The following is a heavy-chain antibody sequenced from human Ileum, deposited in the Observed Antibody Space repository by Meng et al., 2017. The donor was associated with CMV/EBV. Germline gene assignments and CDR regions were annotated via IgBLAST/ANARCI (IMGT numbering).Heavy chain of an antibody. V-gene: IGHV3-21*01. Sequence: GESLKISCAASGFTFSSYSMNWVRQAPGKGLEWVSSISSSSSYIYYADSVKGRFTISRDDAKNSLYLRMNILRAEDTAVYYCAREIAGTGPGFDYWGQGTLVTVSS. D-gene: IGHD6-13*01. CDR3: AREIAGTGPGFDY. J-gene: IGHJ4*02. CDR1: GFTFSSYS. CDR2: ISSSSSYI.